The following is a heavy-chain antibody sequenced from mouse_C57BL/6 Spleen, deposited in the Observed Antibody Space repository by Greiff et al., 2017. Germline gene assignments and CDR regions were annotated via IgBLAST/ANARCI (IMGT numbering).Heavy chain of an antibody. J-gene: IGHJ3*01. CDR3: ARQGVYYDYDKGFAY. CDR2: ISSGGSYT. CDR1: GFTFSSYG. Sequence: EVQVVESGGDLVKPGGSLKLSCAASGFTFSSYGMSWVRQTPDKRLEWVATISSGGSYTYYPDSVKGRFTISRDNAKNTLYLQMSSLKSEDTAMYYCARQGVYYDYDKGFAYWGQGTLVTVSA. D-gene: IGHD2-4*01. V-gene: IGHV5-6*01.